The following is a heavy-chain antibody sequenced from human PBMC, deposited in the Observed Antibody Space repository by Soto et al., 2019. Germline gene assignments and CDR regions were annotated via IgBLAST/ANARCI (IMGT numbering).Heavy chain of an antibody. D-gene: IGHD6-19*01. CDR1: GFPFSSYS. Sequence: GGSLRLSYASSGFPFSSYSMILVRPAPGKGLEWVSAISGSGGSTYYADSVKGRFTISRDNSKNTLYLQMNSLRAEDTAVYYCAKDPSPIAVAGPNWFDPWGQGTRVTVSA. CDR2: ISGSGGST. V-gene: IGHV3-23*01. CDR3: AKDPSPIAVAGPNWFDP. J-gene: IGHJ5*02.